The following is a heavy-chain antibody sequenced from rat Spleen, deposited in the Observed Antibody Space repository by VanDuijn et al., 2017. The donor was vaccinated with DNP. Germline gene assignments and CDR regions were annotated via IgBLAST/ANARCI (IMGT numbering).Heavy chain of an antibody. V-gene: IGHV5-31*01. J-gene: IGHJ2*01. D-gene: IGHD4-3*01. CDR1: GFTFNNYW. CDR3: VRWYNSGYYFDY. CDR2: IRYDSGSF. Sequence: EVQLVESGGGLVQPGRSLKLSCVASGFTFNNYWMAWIRQVPGKGLEWVAYIRYDSGSFHYGDSVKGRFTIFRDNAKSTLYLQMNSLRSEDMATYYCVRWYNSGYYFDYWGQGVMVTVSS.